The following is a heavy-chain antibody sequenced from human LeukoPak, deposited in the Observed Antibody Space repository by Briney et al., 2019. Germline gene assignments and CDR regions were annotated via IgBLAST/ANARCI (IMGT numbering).Heavy chain of an antibody. J-gene: IGHJ4*02. CDR1: GFTFSSYG. Sequence: GGSLRLSCAASGFTFSSYGMYWVRQAPGKGLEWVAVISYDGSNKYYADSVKGRFTISRDNSKNTLYLQMNSLRAEDTAVYYCAKDGARGYFDYWGQGTLVTVSS. V-gene: IGHV3-30*18. CDR2: ISYDGSNK. D-gene: IGHD1-26*01. CDR3: AKDGARGYFDY.